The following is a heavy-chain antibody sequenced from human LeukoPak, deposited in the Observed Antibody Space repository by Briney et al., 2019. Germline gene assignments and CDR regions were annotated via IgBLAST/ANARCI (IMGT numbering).Heavy chain of an antibody. D-gene: IGHD1-7*01. CDR3: ARGHRDWNYGYGNYYGMGV. J-gene: IGHJ6*02. CDR1: GFTFSSYE. Sequence: GGSLRLSCAASGFTFSSYEMNWVRQAPGKGLEWVSYIGSSGRTIYYADSVKGRFTISRDNAKNSLYLQMSSLRAEDTAVYYCARGHRDWNYGYGNYYGMGVWGQGTTVTVSS. V-gene: IGHV3-48*03. CDR2: IGSSGRTI.